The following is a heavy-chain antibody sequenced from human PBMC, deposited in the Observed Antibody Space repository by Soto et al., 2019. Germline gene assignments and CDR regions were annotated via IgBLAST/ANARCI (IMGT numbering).Heavy chain of an antibody. J-gene: IGHJ4*02. Sequence: GVSLRLSCAASGFTFSSYAMSWVRQAPGKGLEWVSAISGSGGSTYYADSVKGRFTISRDNSKNTLYLQMNSLRAEDTAVYYCAKLPNITIFGVVIIHFDYWGQGTLVTVSS. CDR2: ISGSGGST. V-gene: IGHV3-23*01. CDR1: GFTFSSYA. D-gene: IGHD3-3*01. CDR3: AKLPNITIFGVVIIHFDY.